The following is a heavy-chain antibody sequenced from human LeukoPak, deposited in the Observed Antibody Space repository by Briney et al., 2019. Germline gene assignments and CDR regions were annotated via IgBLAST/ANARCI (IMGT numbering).Heavy chain of an antibody. J-gene: IGHJ3*02. CDR1: GFTFSSYA. CDR2: ISYDGSNK. V-gene: IGHV3-30-3*01. Sequence: GRSLRLSCAASGFTFSSYAMHWVRQAPGKGLEWVAAISYDGSNKYYADSVKGRFTISRDNSEYTLYLQMNSLRAEDTAVYYCAREDYYDSSGYPGPGDAFDIWGQGTMVTVSS. CDR3: AREDYYDSSGYPGPGDAFDI. D-gene: IGHD3-22*01.